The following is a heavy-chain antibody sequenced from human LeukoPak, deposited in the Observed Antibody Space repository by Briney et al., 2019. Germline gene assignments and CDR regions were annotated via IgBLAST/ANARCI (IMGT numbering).Heavy chain of an antibody. V-gene: IGHV1-69*04. Sequence: SVRVSCKASGGTFSSCAISWVRQAPGQGLEWMGRIIPILGIANYAQKFQGRVTITADKSTSTAYMELSSLRSDDTAVYYCARDWGDSSGYYYYYYGMDVWGQGTTVTVSS. CDR1: GGTFSSCA. CDR3: ARDWGDSSGYYYYYYGMDV. J-gene: IGHJ6*02. CDR2: IIPILGIA. D-gene: IGHD3-22*01.